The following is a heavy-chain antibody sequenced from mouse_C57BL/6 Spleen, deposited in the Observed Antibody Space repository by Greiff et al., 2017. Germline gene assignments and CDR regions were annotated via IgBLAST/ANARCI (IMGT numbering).Heavy chain of an antibody. CDR2: IYPSDSET. CDR1: GYTFTSYW. J-gene: IGHJ1*03. CDR3: ARRITTERYFAV. Sequence: QVQLQQSGAELVRPGSSVKLSCKASGYTFTSYWMDWVKQRPGQGLEWIGNIYPSDSETHYNQKFKDKAPLTVDKSSSTAFMQLSSLTSVYSAVYYCARRITTERYFAVWGTGTTVTVSS. D-gene: IGHD1-1*01. V-gene: IGHV1-61*01.